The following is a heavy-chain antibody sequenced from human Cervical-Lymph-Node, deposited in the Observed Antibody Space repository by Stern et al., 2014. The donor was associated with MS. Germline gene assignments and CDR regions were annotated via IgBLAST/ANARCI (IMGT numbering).Heavy chain of an antibody. CDR3: ARMRSRRAISPEDGAETNYYYYYGMDV. D-gene: IGHD4/OR15-4a*01. CDR2: IDWDDDK. V-gene: IGHV2-70*13. Sequence: QVTLKESGPALVKPTQTLTLTCTFSGFSLSTSGMCVSWIRQPPGKALEWLALIDWDDDKYYSTSLKTRLTPSKDPSKNQVVLTMTTMDPVDTATYYCARMRSRRAISPEDGAETNYYYYYGMDVWGQGTTVTVSS. CDR1: GFSLSTSGMC. J-gene: IGHJ6*02.